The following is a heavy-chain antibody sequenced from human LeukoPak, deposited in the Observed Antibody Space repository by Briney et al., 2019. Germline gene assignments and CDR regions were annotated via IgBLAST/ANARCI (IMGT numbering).Heavy chain of an antibody. V-gene: IGHV3-53*01. Sequence: GGSLRLSCAASGFTVSSNFMSWVRQAPGKGLEWVSFIYSGGSTYYADSVKGRFTISRDNSKNTLYLQMNSLRAEDTAVYYCARVPWDHNYFDYWGQGTLVTVSS. CDR3: ARVPWDHNYFDY. J-gene: IGHJ4*02. CDR2: IYSGGST. D-gene: IGHD1-26*01. CDR1: GFTVSSNF.